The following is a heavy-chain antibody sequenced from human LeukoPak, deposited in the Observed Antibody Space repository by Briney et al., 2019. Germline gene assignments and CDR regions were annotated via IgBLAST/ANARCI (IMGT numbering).Heavy chain of an antibody. J-gene: IGHJ4*02. D-gene: IGHD5-24*01. Sequence: SETLSLTCTVSGGSISSYYWSWIRQPPGKGLEWIGYIYYSGSTNYNPSLKSRVTISADTSKNQFSLKLTTVTAADTAVYYCARDGGDPYNAADYWGQGTLVTVSS. CDR3: ARDGGDPYNAADY. CDR1: GGSISSYY. V-gene: IGHV4-59*01. CDR2: IYYSGST.